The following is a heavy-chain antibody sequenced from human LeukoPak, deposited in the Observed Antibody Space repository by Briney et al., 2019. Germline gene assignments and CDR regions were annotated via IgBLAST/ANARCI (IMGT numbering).Heavy chain of an antibody. Sequence: ASVKVSCKASGYTFTGHYMHWVRQAPGQGLEWMGGIIPIFGTANYAQKFQGRVTITADKSTSTAYMELSSLRSEDTAVYYCARGLGYYDSSGSVPYNWFDPWGQGTLVTVSS. J-gene: IGHJ5*02. CDR2: IIPIFGTA. CDR3: ARGLGYYDSSGSVPYNWFDP. CDR1: GYTFTGHY. V-gene: IGHV1-69*06. D-gene: IGHD3-22*01.